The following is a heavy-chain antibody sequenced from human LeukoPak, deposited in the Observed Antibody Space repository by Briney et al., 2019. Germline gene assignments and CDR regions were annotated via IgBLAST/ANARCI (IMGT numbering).Heavy chain of an antibody. J-gene: IGHJ4*02. V-gene: IGHV3-23*01. D-gene: IGHD3-22*01. Sequence: GGSLRLSCAASGFTVSSNYMSWVRQAPGKGLEWVSAISGSGGSTYYADSVKGRFTISRDNSKNTLYLQMNSLRAEDTAVYYCAKVLWGFYYYDSSGYKNYWGQGTLVTVSS. CDR1: GFTVSSNY. CDR2: ISGSGGST. CDR3: AKVLWGFYYYDSSGYKNY.